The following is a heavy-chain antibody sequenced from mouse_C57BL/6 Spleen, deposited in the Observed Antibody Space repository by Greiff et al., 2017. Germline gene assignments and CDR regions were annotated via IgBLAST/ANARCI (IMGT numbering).Heavy chain of an antibody. Sequence: EVQVVESEGGLVQPGSSMKLSCTASGFTFSDYYMAWVRQVPEKGLEWVANINYDGSSTYYLDSLKSRFIISRDNAKNILYLQMSSLKPEDTATYYCARAEREYGNSAWFAYWGQGTLVTVSA. D-gene: IGHD2-10*02. J-gene: IGHJ3*01. CDR1: GFTFSDYY. CDR3: ARAEREYGNSAWFAY. CDR2: INYDGSST. V-gene: IGHV5-16*01.